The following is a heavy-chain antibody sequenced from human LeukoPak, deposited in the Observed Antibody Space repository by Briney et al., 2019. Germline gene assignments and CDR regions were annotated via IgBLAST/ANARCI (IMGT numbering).Heavy chain of an antibody. Sequence: PGGSLRLSCAASGFTFSSYWMSWVRQAPGKGLEWVANIKQDGSEKYYVDSVKGRFTISRDNAKNSLYLQMNSLRAEDTAVYYCARDVGIAVAGTYYYYYGMVVWGQGTTVTVSS. V-gene: IGHV3-7*01. D-gene: IGHD6-19*01. CDR3: ARDVGIAVAGTYYYYYGMVV. CDR1: GFTFSSYW. J-gene: IGHJ6*02. CDR2: IKQDGSEK.